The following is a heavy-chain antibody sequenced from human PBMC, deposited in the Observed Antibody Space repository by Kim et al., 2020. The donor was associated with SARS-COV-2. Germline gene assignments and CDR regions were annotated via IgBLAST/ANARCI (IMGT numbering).Heavy chain of an antibody. CDR3: ARGNYYESVSLSDYYNGMDV. V-gene: IGHV3-30-3*01. D-gene: IGHD3-10*01. Sequence: GGSLRLSCAASGLSFDNSAMNWVRQAPGKGLEWVAVISYDGRNKDYGDSVRGRFTISRDNSRSTLYLQMNSLRVEDTAVYYCARGNYYESVSLSDYYNGMDVWGQGTTVTVSS. J-gene: IGHJ6*02. CDR1: GLSFDNSA. CDR2: ISYDGRNK.